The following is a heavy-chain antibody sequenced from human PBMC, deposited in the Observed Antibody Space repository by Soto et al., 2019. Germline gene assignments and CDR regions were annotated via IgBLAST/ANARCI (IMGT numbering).Heavy chain of an antibody. Sequence: EVQLLESGGGLVQPGGSLRLSCVGSGFTFINYAMNWVRQTPGKGLEWVSTISGGGDRTFDADTVKGRFTISRDNSKNTVNLQMNSLRADDTAVYYCARVFTFGGLIVIGTFDYWGQGTLVTVSS. J-gene: IGHJ4*02. V-gene: IGHV3-23*01. D-gene: IGHD3-16*02. CDR1: GFTFINYA. CDR3: ARVFTFGGLIVIGTFDY. CDR2: ISGGGDRT.